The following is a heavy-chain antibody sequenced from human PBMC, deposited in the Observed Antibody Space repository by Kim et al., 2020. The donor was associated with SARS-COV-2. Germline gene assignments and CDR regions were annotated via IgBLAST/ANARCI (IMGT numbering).Heavy chain of an antibody. Sequence: GGSLRLSCAASGFTFSTYGMHWVRQAPGKGLEWVAVISYDGSNKYYADSVKGRFTISRDNSKNTLYLQMNSLRAEDTAVYYCAKDFSIVVVVAAPYFDYWGQGTLVTASS. V-gene: IGHV3-30*18. J-gene: IGHJ4*02. CDR3: AKDFSIVVVVAAPYFDY. CDR2: ISYDGSNK. D-gene: IGHD2-15*01. CDR1: GFTFSTYG.